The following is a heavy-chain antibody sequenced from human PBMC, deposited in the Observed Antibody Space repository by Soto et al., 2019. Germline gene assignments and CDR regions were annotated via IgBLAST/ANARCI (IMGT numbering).Heavy chain of an antibody. CDR3: ARSSGDDFFYYGMDV. J-gene: IGHJ6*02. D-gene: IGHD4-17*01. CDR1: CAAITSHY. CDR2: VYARGAT. V-gene: IGHV4-59*10. Sequence: SETLSLTFSVSCAAITSHYWNWIRQSAGEGLQWIGRVYARGATNYNPSLKSRVTISGDTSKNQFSLKLTSVTAADTAVYYCARSSGDDFFYYGMDVWGHGTTVTVSS.